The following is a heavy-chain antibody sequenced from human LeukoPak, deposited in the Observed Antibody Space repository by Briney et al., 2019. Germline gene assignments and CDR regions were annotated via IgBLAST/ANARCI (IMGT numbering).Heavy chain of an antibody. D-gene: IGHD2-21*02. CDR3: ARCVGGGDCYTLDY. CDR2: ISYDGSNK. J-gene: IGHJ4*02. V-gene: IGHV3-30-3*01. Sequence: GRSLRLSCAASGFTFSSYAMHWVRQAPGKGLEWVAVISYDGSNKYYADSVKGRFTISRDNSKNTLYLQMNSLRAEDTAVYYCARCVGGGDCYTLDYWGQGTLVTVSS. CDR1: GFTFSSYA.